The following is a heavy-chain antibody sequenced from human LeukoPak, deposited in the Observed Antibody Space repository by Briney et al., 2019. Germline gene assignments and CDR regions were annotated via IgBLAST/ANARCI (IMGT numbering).Heavy chain of an antibody. V-gene: IGHV4-34*01. CDR2: INHSGST. D-gene: IGHD3-16*02. CDR3: ARGFEYYDYVWGSYRRLTSYYFDY. CDR1: GVSFSGYY. Sequence: PSETLSLTCAVYGVSFSGYYWSWIRQPPGKGLEWIGEINHSGSTNYNPSLKSRVTISVDTSKDQFSLKLSSVTAADTAVYYCARGFEYYDYVWGSYRRLTSYYFDYWGQGTLVTVSS. J-gene: IGHJ4*02.